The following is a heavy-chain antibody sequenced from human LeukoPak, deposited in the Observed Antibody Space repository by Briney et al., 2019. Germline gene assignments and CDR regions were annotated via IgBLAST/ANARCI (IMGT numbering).Heavy chain of an antibody. CDR2: ISVYNGNT. J-gene: IGHJ6*02. V-gene: IGHV1-18*01. CDR1: GYTFTSYG. Sequence: ASVKVSCKASGYTFTSYGISWVRQAPGQGLEWMGWISVYNGNTNYAQKLQGRVTMTTDTSTSKAYMELRSLRSDDTAVYYCARASSTSGWPYYYYYGMDVWGQGTTVTVSS. CDR3: ARASSTSGWPYYYYYGMDV. D-gene: IGHD6-19*01.